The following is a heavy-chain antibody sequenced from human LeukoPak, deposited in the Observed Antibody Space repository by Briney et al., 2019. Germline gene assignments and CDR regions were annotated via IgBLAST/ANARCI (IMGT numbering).Heavy chain of an antibody. CDR3: ARETTYYDILTGRSKGWFDP. Sequence: SETLSLTCTVSGGSISSYYWSWIRQPSGKGLEWIGYIYYSGSTNYNPSLKSRVTISVDTSKNQFSLKLSSVTAADTAVYYCARETTYYDILTGRSKGWFDPWGQGTRVTVSS. J-gene: IGHJ5*02. CDR1: GGSISSYY. V-gene: IGHV4-59*01. D-gene: IGHD3-9*01. CDR2: IYYSGST.